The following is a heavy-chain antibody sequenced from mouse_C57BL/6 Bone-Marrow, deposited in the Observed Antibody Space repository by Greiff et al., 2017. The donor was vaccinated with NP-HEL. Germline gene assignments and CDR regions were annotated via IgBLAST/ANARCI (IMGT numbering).Heavy chain of an antibody. Sequence: EVQRVESGGDLVKPGGSLKLSCAASGFTFSSYGMSWVRQTPDKRLEWVATISSGGSYTYYPDSVKGRFTISRDNAKNTLYLQMSSLKSEDTAMYYCARHYYYGSSPYWYFDVWGTGTTVTVSS. CDR1: GFTFSSYG. D-gene: IGHD1-1*01. CDR3: ARHYYYGSSPYWYFDV. V-gene: IGHV5-6*01. J-gene: IGHJ1*03. CDR2: ISSGGSYT.